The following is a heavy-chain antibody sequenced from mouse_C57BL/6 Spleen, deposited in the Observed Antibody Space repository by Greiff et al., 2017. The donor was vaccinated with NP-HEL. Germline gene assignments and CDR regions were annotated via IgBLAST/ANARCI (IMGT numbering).Heavy chain of an antibody. D-gene: IGHD2-5*01. CDR1: GYSITSGYY. CDR3: ARGGDYSNYRFAY. Sequence: DVQLQESGPGLVKPSQSLSLTCSVTGYSITSGYYWNWIRQFPGNKLEWMGYISYDGSNNYNPSLKNRISITRDTSKNQFFLKLNSVTTEDTATYYCARGGDYSNYRFAYWGQGTLVTVSA. CDR2: ISYDGSN. V-gene: IGHV3-6*01. J-gene: IGHJ3*01.